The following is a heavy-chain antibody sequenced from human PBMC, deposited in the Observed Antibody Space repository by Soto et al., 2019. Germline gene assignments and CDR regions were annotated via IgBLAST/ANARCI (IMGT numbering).Heavy chain of an antibody. Sequence: ASVKVSCKASGYTFTGYYMHWVRQAPGQGLEWMGWINPNSGGTNYAQKFQGWVTMTGDTSISTAYMELSRLRSDDTAVYYCARGMVVVPAAMPPGWFDPWGQGTLVTVSS. CDR3: ARGMVVVPAAMPPGWFDP. V-gene: IGHV1-2*04. CDR1: GYTFTGYY. CDR2: INPNSGGT. J-gene: IGHJ5*02. D-gene: IGHD2-2*01.